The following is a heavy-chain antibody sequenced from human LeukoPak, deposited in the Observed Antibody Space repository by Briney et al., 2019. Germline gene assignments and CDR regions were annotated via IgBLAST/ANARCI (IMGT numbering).Heavy chain of an antibody. Sequence: SETLSLTCTVSGGSISSYYWSWIRQPPGKGLEWIGYIYYNGSTNYNPSLKSRVTISVDTSKNQFSLKLSSVTAADTAVYYCARGWEYYYYYYMDVWGKGTTVTISS. V-gene: IGHV4-59*12. D-gene: IGHD6-19*01. CDR1: GGSISSYY. CDR3: ARGWEYYYYYYMDV. CDR2: IYYNGST. J-gene: IGHJ6*03.